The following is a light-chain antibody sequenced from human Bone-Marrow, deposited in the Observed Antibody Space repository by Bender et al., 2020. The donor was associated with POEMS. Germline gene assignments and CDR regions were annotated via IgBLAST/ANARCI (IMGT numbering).Light chain of an antibody. CDR3: AAWEGSLNGWV. CDR1: SSNIGTNP. V-gene: IGLV1-44*01. Sequence: QSVLTQPPSASGTPGQRVTISCSGSSSNIGTNPVNWYQQLPGTAPKLLIYINNQRPSGVPDRFSGSKSGTSASLAISGRESEDEADYYCAAWEGSLNGWVFGGGTKLTVL. J-gene: IGLJ3*02. CDR2: INN.